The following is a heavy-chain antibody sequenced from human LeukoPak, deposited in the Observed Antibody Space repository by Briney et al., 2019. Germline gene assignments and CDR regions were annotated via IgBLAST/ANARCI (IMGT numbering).Heavy chain of an antibody. CDR2: IYYSGST. CDR3: ARVFSYYYDSSGYPDAFDI. D-gene: IGHD3-22*01. J-gene: IGHJ3*02. Sequence: SETLSLTCTVSGGSVSSGGYYWSWIRQPPGKGLEWIGYIYYSGSTNYNPSLKSRVTISVDTSKNQFSLKLSSVTAADTAVYYCARVFSYYYDSSGYPDAFDIWGQGTMVTVSS. V-gene: IGHV4-61*08. CDR1: GGSVSSGGYY.